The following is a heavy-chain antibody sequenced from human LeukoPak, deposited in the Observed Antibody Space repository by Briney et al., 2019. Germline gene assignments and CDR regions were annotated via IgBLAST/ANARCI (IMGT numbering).Heavy chain of an antibody. CDR3: ARSDYRLPDRYFDY. J-gene: IGHJ4*02. CDR2: IYYSGST. V-gene: IGHV4-59*08. D-gene: IGHD2-2*01. CDR1: GGSISSYY. Sequence: SETLSLTCTVSGGSISSYYWSWIRQPPGKGLEWIGYIYYSGSTNYNPSLKSRVTISVDTSKNQFSLKLSSVTAADTAVYYCARSDYRLPDRYFDYWGQGTLVTVSS.